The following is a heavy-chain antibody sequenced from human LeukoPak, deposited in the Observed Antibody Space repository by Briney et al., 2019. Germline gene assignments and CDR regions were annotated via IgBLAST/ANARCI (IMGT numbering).Heavy chain of an antibody. Sequence: GGSLRLSCAASEFTFNTYAMHWVRQAPGKGLEWVAVISYDGSNKYYADSVKGRFTISRDNSKNTLYLQMNSLRAEDTAVCYCATDLRPYQTAGFFDYWGQGTLVTVSS. D-gene: IGHD2-2*01. CDR3: ATDLRPYQTAGFFDY. J-gene: IGHJ4*02. V-gene: IGHV3-30*03. CDR2: ISYDGSNK. CDR1: EFTFNTYA.